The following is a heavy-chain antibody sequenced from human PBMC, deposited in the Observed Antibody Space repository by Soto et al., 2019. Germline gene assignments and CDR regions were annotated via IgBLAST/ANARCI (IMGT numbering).Heavy chain of an antibody. V-gene: IGHV3-11*01. Sequence: GGSLRLSCAASGFTFSDYYMSWIRQAPGKGLEWVSYISSGGTTIYYADSVKGRFTISRDDAKNSLFLQMNSLRPEDTGVYFCATKGGGYYFQFDPWGQGTLVTVSS. D-gene: IGHD3-22*01. J-gene: IGHJ5*02. CDR2: ISSGGTTI. CDR1: GFTFSDYY. CDR3: ATKGGGYYFQFDP.